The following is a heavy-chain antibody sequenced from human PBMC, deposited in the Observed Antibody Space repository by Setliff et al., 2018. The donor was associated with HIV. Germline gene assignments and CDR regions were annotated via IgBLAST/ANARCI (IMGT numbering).Heavy chain of an antibody. Sequence: GESLKISCAASGFTFVNHDIEWVRQAPGKGLEWVSHIGTAGDTYYLDSVKGRFTISREDARNSGYLQMNSLRDDDTAVYFCARTADYRDSSGYYSVAFDMWGPGTMVTVSS. CDR2: IGTAGDT. J-gene: IGHJ3*02. V-gene: IGHV3-13*01. CDR1: GFTFVNHD. CDR3: ARTADYRDSSGYYSVAFDM. D-gene: IGHD3-22*01.